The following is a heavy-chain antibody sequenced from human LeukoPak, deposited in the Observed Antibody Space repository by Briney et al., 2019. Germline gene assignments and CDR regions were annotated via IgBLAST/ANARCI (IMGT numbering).Heavy chain of an antibody. CDR2: ISSSSSYI. J-gene: IGHJ4*02. Sequence: PGGSLRLSCAASGFTFSSYSMNWVRQAPGKGLEWVSSISSSSSYIYYADSVKGRFTISRDNAKNSLYLQMNSLRAEDTAVYYCARDPGDSSGYYPYYYFDYWGQGTLVTVSS. D-gene: IGHD3-22*01. V-gene: IGHV3-21*01. CDR1: GFTFSSYS. CDR3: ARDPGDSSGYYPYYYFDY.